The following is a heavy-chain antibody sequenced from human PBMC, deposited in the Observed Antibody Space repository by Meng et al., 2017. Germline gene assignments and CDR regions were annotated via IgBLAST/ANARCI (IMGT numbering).Heavy chain of an antibody. CDR3: ARETYYDFWSGYGHFDY. Sequence: QVTLVHSGGGVKKPGAPVKVSCETSGYTFTKYGISWVRQAPGQGLEWMGWISAYNGNTNYAQKFQGRVTMTTDTSTSTAYMELRSLRSDDTAVYYCARETYYDFWSGYGHFDYWGQGTLVTVS. CDR1: GYTFTKYG. V-gene: IGHV1-18*01. J-gene: IGHJ4*02. CDR2: ISAYNGNT. D-gene: IGHD3-3*01.